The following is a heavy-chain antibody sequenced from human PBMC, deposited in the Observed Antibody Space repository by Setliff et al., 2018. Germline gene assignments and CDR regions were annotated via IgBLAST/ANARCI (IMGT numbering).Heavy chain of an antibody. CDR1: GYSFTLYA. CDR2: MNIDNGKT. D-gene: IGHD2-21*01. CDR3: ARGYCDGIGCPAPLYYFDS. Sequence: GASVKVSCKASGYSFTLYAMHWMCQAPGQRLEWMGWMNIDNGKTEYSQEFQDRVTFTRDTFAETAYMELRSLTSDDMAVYYCARGYCDGIGCPAPLYYFDSWGQGTLVTVSS. J-gene: IGHJ4*02. V-gene: IGHV1-3*03.